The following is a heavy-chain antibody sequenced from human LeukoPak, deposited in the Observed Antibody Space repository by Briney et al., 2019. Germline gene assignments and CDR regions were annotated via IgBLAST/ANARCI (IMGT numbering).Heavy chain of an antibody. D-gene: IGHD3-10*01. CDR2: VSGGGSST. J-gene: IGHJ6*03. Sequence: GGSLRLSCVASGFTFSNYAMNWVRQAPGKGLEWVSGVSGGGSSTYYADSVKGRFTISRDNSKNMLYLQMNSLRAEDTAVYYCAKGPGGGYSYYFLHVWGKGTTVTVSS. CDR3: AKGPGGGYSYYFLHV. V-gene: IGHV3-23*01. CDR1: GFTFSNYA.